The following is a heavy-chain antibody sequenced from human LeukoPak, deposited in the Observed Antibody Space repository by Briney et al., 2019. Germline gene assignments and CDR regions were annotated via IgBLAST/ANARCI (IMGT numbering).Heavy chain of an antibody. J-gene: IGHJ4*02. CDR2: ISSSGSTI. V-gene: IGHV3-11*01. Sequence: GGSLRLSCAASGFTFSDYYMSWIRQAPGKGLEWVSYISSSGSTIYYADSVKGRFTISRGNAKNPLYLQMNSLRAEDTAVYYCARDSVSSTFDYWGQGTLVTVSS. CDR1: GFTFSDYY. CDR3: ARDSVSSTFDY. D-gene: IGHD6-13*01.